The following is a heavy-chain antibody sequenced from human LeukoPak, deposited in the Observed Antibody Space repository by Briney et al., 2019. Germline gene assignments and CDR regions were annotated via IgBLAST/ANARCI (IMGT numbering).Heavy chain of an antibody. D-gene: IGHD5-12*01. CDR1: GYTFTSYY. CDR3: ARVTRQADIVATGFDY. J-gene: IGHJ4*02. Sequence: GASVKVSCKASGYTFTSYYMHWVRQAPGQGLEWMGMINPSSGNARYAQKFQGRVTMARDTSTSTMYMELSSLRSEDTAVYYCARVTRQADIVATGFDYWGQGTLVTVSS. CDR2: INPSSGNA. V-gene: IGHV1-46*01.